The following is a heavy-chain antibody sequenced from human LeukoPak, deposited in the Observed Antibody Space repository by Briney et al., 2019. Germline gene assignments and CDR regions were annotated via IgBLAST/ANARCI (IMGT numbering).Heavy chain of an antibody. Sequence: PGRSLRLSCTASGFSFGDYAMSWVRQAPGKGLEWVGFIRNKASGETTQYAASVKGRFTISRDNSKSIAYLQVNSLQAEDTAVYYCARPTYGSGSYYFDYWGQGTLVTVSS. CDR3: ARPTYGSGSYYFDY. D-gene: IGHD3-10*01. CDR2: IRNKASGETT. V-gene: IGHV3-49*04. J-gene: IGHJ4*02. CDR1: GFSFGDYA.